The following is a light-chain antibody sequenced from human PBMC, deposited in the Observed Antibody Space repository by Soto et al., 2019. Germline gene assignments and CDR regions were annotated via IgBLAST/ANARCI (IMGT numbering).Light chain of an antibody. CDR3: QQYSTYST. Sequence: DIQMTQSPSTLSAPIGDRVTITCRASQSITTWLAWYQQKPGKAPNLLIYKASSLQSGVPSRFSGSGSGTEFTLTISSLQPDDFATYYCQQYSTYSTFGQGTKVDIK. CDR2: KAS. V-gene: IGKV1-5*03. J-gene: IGKJ1*01. CDR1: QSITTW.